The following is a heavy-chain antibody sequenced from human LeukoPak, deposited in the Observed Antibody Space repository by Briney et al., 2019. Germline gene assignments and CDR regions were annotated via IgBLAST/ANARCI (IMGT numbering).Heavy chain of an antibody. D-gene: IGHD3-22*01. CDR1: GFTFSSYA. CDR3: AKAVNYCDSSGYPYHFDY. J-gene: IGHJ4*02. CDR2: ISGSGGST. Sequence: GGSLRLSCAASGFTFSSYAMSWVRQAPGKGLEWVSAISGSGGSTYYADSVKGRFTISRDNSKNTLYLQMNSPRAEDTGVYYCAKAVNYCDSSGYPYHFDYWGERTLVTVS. V-gene: IGHV3-23*01.